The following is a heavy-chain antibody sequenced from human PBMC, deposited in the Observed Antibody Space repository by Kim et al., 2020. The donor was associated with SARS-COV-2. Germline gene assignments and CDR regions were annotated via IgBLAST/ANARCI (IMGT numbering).Heavy chain of an antibody. V-gene: IGHV1-3*01. CDR3: ASGGTDYFDY. J-gene: IGHJ4*02. Sequence: NTKYSQKFQGRVTITRDTSASTAYMELSSLRSEDTAVYYCASGGTDYFDYWGQGTLVTVSS. D-gene: IGHD3-16*01. CDR2: NT.